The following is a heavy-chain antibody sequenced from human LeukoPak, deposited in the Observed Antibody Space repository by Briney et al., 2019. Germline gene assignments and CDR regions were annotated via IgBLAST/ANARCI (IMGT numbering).Heavy chain of an antibody. Sequence: SQTLSLTCAVSGGSISSGGYSWSWIRQPPGKGLEWIGYIYHSGSTYYNPSLKSRVTISVDTSKNQFSLKLTSVTAADTAVYYCASLRPYSSSWYDSWGQGTLVTVSS. CDR3: ASLRPYSSSWYDS. D-gene: IGHD6-19*01. CDR1: GGSISSGGYS. J-gene: IGHJ5*01. V-gene: IGHV4-30-2*01. CDR2: IYHSGST.